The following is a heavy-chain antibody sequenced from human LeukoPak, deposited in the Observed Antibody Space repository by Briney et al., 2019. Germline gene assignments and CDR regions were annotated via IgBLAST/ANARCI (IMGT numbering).Heavy chain of an antibody. J-gene: IGHJ6*02. V-gene: IGHV4-39*01. Sequence: SETLSLTCTVSGGSISSSSYYWGWIRQPPGKGLEWIGSIYYSGSTYYNPSLKSRVTISVDTSKNQFSLKLSSVTAADTAVYYCARGYYDSSGYYHYYYGMDVWGQGTTVTVSS. CDR1: GGSISSSSYY. CDR2: IYYSGST. D-gene: IGHD3-22*01. CDR3: ARGYYDSSGYYHYYYGMDV.